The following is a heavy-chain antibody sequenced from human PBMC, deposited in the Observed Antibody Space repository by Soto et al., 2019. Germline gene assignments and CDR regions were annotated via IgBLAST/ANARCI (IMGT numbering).Heavy chain of an antibody. V-gene: IGHV4-31*03. CDR3: ARVCHYYDSSGPDY. Sequence: QVQLQESGPGLVKPSRTLSLTCTVSGGSISSGGYYWSWIRQHPGNGLEWIGDIYYSGSTYYNPHLKSRVTISVDTSKNQFSLKLSSVTAADTAVYYCARVCHYYDSSGPDYWGQGTLVTVSS. CDR2: IYYSGST. CDR1: GGSISSGGYY. J-gene: IGHJ4*02. D-gene: IGHD3-22*01.